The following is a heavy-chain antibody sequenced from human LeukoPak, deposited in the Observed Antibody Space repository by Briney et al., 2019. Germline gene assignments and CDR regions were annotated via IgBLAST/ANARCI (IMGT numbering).Heavy chain of an antibody. D-gene: IGHD3-10*01. V-gene: IGHV7-4-1*02. CDR2: INTNTGNP. CDR3: ASAGSHSFGAINYYYYYYMDV. CDR1: GYTFTSYA. Sequence: ASVKVSFKASGYTFTSYAMNWVRQAPGQGLEWMGWINTNTGNPTYAQGFTGRFVFSLDTSVSTAYLQISSLKAEDTAVYYCASAGSHSFGAINYYYYYYMDVWGKGTTVTVSS. J-gene: IGHJ6*03.